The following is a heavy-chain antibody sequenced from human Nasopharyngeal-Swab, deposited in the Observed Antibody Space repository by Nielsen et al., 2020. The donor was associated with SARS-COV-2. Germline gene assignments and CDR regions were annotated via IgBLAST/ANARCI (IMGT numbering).Heavy chain of an antibody. J-gene: IGHJ6*02. CDR2: INHSGGST. D-gene: IGHD5-12*01. Sequence: ASVKVSCKASGYTFTSYYMHWVRQPPGQGLEWMGIINHSGGSTRYAQKFQGRVTLTRDTSTSTVYMELSSLRSEDTAVYYCARDRGSIVATISYYYYGMDVWGQGTTVTVSS. CDR1: GYTFTSYY. CDR3: ARDRGSIVATISYYYYGMDV. V-gene: IGHV1-46*01.